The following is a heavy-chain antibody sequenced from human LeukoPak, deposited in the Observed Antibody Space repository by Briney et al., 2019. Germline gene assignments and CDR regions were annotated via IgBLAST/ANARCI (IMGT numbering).Heavy chain of an antibody. CDR3: ASWGAGGNS. CDR2: INPDGSGK. J-gene: IGHJ4*02. V-gene: IGHV3-7*01. D-gene: IGHD3-16*01. Sequence: PGGSLRLSCEASGFTLSTYWMNWVRQVPGKGLDWVANINPDGSGKRYVDSVKGRFTIARDNADNSLSLQMNCLRAEDTAVYYCASWGAGGNSWGQGTLVTVSS. CDR1: GFTLSTYW.